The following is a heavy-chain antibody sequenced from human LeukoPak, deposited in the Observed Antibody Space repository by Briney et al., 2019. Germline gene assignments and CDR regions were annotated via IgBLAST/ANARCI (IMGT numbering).Heavy chain of an antibody. Sequence: SGTLSLTCAVYGGSFSGYYWSWIRQPPGKGLEWIGEINHSGSTNYNPSLKSRVTISVDTSKNQFSLKLSSVTAADTAVYYCARGLSGPSTGFDNSGWSDYWGQGTLVTVSS. CDR3: ARGLSGPSTGFDNSGWSDY. D-gene: IGHD6-19*01. J-gene: IGHJ4*02. V-gene: IGHV4-34*01. CDR2: INHSGST. CDR1: GGSFSGYY.